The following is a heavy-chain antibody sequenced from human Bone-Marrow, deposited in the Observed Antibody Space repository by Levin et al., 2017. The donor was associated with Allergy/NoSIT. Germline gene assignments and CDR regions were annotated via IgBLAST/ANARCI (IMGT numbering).Heavy chain of an antibody. CDR1: GLTFSDHV. Sequence: GGSLRLSCTASGLTFSDHVMAWVRQAPGMGLEWVSSISSAGSTYYAGSVKGRFTISRDDSTNTLYLHMNSLRGDDTAIYFCAKSRRTYWYFDLWGRGTPVTVSS. J-gene: IGHJ2*01. D-gene: IGHD1-14*01. V-gene: IGHV3-23*01. CDR3: AKSRRTYWYFDL. CDR2: ISSAGST.